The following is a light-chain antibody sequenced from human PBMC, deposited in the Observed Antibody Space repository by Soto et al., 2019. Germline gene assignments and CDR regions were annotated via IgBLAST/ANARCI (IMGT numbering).Light chain of an antibody. CDR3: QTYDSRLSAPV. CDR2: GND. Sequence: QSVLTQPPSVSGAPGQRVTISCTGSSSNIGAGFDVHWYHQFPGTAPKLLIYGNDNRPSGVPDRFSASKSGASASLAIAGLQAEDEGDYYSQTYDSRLSAPVFGGGTQLTVL. CDR1: SSNIGAGFD. V-gene: IGLV1-40*01. J-gene: IGLJ2*01.